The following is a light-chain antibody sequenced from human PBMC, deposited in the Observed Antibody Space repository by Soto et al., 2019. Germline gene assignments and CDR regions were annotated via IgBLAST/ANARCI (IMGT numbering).Light chain of an antibody. V-gene: IGKV1-6*01. J-gene: IGKJ2*01. Sequence: AIPMTQSPSSLSASVGDRVTIACRASQGIRGDIGWYQQKPGKAPKLLIYAASSLQSGVPSRFSGSGSGTDFTLTISCLQPEDFATYYCLQDYNYPYTFGQGTKLEIK. CDR1: QGIRGD. CDR2: AAS. CDR3: LQDYNYPYT.